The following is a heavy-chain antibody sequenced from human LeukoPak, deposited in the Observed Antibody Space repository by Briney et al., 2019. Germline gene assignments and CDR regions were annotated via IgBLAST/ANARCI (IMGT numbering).Heavy chain of an antibody. CDR3: ARAYYYDSSGYYLLGDAFDI. J-gene: IGHJ3*02. CDR1: GGSIRSSSW. CDR2: IYHSGST. V-gene: IGHV4-4*02. Sequence: SETLSLTCAVSGGSIRSSSWWSWVRQPPGKGLEWIGEIYHSGSTNYNPSLKSRVTISVDKSKNQFSLKLSSVTAADTAVYYCARAYYYDSSGYYLLGDAFDIWGQGTMVTVSS. D-gene: IGHD3-22*01.